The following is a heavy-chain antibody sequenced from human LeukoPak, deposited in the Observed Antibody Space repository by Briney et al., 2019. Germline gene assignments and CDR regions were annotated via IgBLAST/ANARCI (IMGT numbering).Heavy chain of an antibody. Sequence: PGRSLRLSCAASGFTFGSYAMHWVRQAPGKGLEWVAVISYHGSNKYYADSVKGRFTISRDNSKNTLYLQMNSLRAEDTAVYYCAKALGYRYGPNDAFDIWGQGTMVTVSS. CDR2: ISYHGSNK. D-gene: IGHD5-18*01. J-gene: IGHJ3*02. CDR1: GFTFGSYA. CDR3: AKALGYRYGPNDAFDI. V-gene: IGHV3-30-3*01.